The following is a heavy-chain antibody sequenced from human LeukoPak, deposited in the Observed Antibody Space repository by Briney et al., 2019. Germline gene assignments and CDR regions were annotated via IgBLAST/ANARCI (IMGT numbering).Heavy chain of an antibody. D-gene: IGHD6-19*01. V-gene: IGHV3-30-3*01. CDR3: ATEVYSSGRAAALDY. J-gene: IGHJ4*02. CDR2: ITQNSNTK. CDR1: GFTLSDYI. Sequence: GGSLRLSCAASGFTLSDYIMHWVRQAPGKGLEWVALITQNSNTKNYANSVKGRFTVSRDNFKSTLYLQMNSLRADDAAIYYCATEVYSSGRAAALDYWGQGTLVTVSS.